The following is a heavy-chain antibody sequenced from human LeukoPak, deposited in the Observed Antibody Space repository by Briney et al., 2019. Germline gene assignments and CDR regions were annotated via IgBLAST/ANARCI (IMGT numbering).Heavy chain of an antibody. Sequence: GGTLRLSCAASGFTFSSYGMHWVRQAPGKGLEWVSVIYSGGSTYYADSVKGQFTISRDNSKNTLYLQMNSLRAEDTAVYYCARDLIHYYGSGSYHDAFDIWGQGTMVTVSS. V-gene: IGHV3-NL1*01. CDR1: GFTFSSYG. J-gene: IGHJ3*02. CDR3: ARDLIHYYGSGSYHDAFDI. D-gene: IGHD3-10*01. CDR2: IYSGGST.